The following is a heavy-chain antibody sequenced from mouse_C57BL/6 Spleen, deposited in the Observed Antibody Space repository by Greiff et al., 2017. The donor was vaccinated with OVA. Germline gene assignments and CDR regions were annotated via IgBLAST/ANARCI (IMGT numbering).Heavy chain of an antibody. CDR2: IDPSDSYT. CDR3: ARSGGNYYFDY. J-gene: IGHJ2*01. CDR1: GYTFTSYW. D-gene: IGHD2-1*01. Sequence: QVQLQQPGAELVKPGASVKLSCKASGYTFTSYWMQWVKQRPGQGLEWIGEIDPSDSYTNYNQKFKGKATLTVDASSSTAYMQLSSLTSEDSAVDYCARSGGNYYFDYWGQGTTLTVSS. V-gene: IGHV1-50*01.